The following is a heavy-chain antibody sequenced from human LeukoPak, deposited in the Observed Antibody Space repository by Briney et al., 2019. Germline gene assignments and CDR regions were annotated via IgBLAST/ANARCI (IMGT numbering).Heavy chain of an antibody. CDR3: ARVGSGGIAAAGTGAFDI. Sequence: GGSLRLSCAASGFTFRSYWMHWVRQAPGKGLVWVSRINSDGSSTSYADSVKGRFTISRDNAKNTLYLQMNSLRAEDTAVYYCARVGSGGIAAAGTGAFDIWGQGTMVTVSS. V-gene: IGHV3-74*01. CDR1: GFTFRSYW. J-gene: IGHJ3*02. CDR2: INSDGSST. D-gene: IGHD6-13*01.